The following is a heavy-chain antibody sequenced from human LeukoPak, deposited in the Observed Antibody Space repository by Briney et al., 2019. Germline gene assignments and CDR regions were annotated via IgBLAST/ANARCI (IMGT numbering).Heavy chain of an antibody. CDR2: ISGSGGST. V-gene: IGHV3-23*01. CDR3: ARTGNGRVYDL. CDR1: GFTFSSYA. Sequence: PGGSLRLSCAASGFTFSSYAMSWVRQAPGKGLEWVSVISGSGGSTYYADSVKGRFTISRDSSKNTVNLQLNSLRVEDTATYYCARTGNGRVYDLWGQGTLVTVSS. J-gene: IGHJ4*02. D-gene: IGHD1-1*01.